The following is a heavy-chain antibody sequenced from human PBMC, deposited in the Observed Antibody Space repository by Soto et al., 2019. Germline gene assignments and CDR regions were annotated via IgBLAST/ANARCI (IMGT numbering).Heavy chain of an antibody. CDR2: IYPGDSDT. D-gene: IGHD6-6*01. V-gene: IGHV5-51*01. J-gene: IGHJ6*02. CDR3: ARLKSIAARPYYYYGMDV. Sequence: PGESLKISCKGSGYSFTSYWIGWVRQTPGKGLEWMGIIYPGDSDTRYSPSFQGQVTISADKSISTAYLQWSSLKASDTAMYYCARLKSIAARPYYYYGMDVWGQGTTVTVSS. CDR1: GYSFTSYW.